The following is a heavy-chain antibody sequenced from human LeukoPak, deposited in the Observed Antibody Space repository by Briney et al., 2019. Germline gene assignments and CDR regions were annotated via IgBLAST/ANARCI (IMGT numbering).Heavy chain of an antibody. J-gene: IGHJ3*02. V-gene: IGHV3-74*01. D-gene: IGHD3-9*01. CDR3: ASPVRYLAFDI. CDR2: INSDGSST. Sequence: PGGSLRLSCAASGFTFSSYWMHWVRQAPGKGLVWVSRINSDGSSTSYADSVKGRFTISRDNAKNTLYLQMNSLRAEDTAVYYCASPVRYLAFDIWGQGTMVTVSS. CDR1: GFTFSSYW.